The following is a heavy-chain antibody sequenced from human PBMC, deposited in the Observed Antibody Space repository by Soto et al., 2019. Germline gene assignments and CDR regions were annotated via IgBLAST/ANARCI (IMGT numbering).Heavy chain of an antibody. Sequence: GGSLRLSCTAFGFTFSSDGMQWGGVAAEKVVVGVAVIWYDGSNKYYADSVKGRFTISRDNSKNTLYLQMNSLRAEDTAVYYCARDDFLLYYYDSSGYSQTWGQGTLVTVSS. D-gene: IGHD3-22*01. CDR3: ARDDFLLYYYDSSGYSQT. J-gene: IGHJ5*02. V-gene: IGHV3-33*01. CDR1: GFTFSSDG. CDR2: IWYDGSNK.